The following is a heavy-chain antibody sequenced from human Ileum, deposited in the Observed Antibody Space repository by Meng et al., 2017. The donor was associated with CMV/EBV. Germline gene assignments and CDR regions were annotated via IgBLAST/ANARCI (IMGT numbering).Heavy chain of an antibody. Sequence: GESLKISCAASGFTFSSYGMNWVRQAPGKGLEWVSPIISGSCCVYDADSVKGRFTISRDNAKNSLYLQMNSLRAEDTAVYYGARDGGDSSSWYLFDYWGQGTLVTVSS. J-gene: IGHJ4*02. CDR3: ARDGGDSSSWYLFDY. D-gene: IGHD6-13*01. V-gene: IGHV3-21*01. CDR2: IISGSCCV. CDR1: GFTFSSYG.